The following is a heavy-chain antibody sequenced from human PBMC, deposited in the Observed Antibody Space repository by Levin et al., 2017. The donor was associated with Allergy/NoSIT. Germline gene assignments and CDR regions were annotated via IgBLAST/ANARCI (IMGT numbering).Heavy chain of an antibody. J-gene: IGHJ6*02. V-gene: IGHV4-39*01. CDR2: LFYSGST. CDR1: GGSISSSSYF. D-gene: IGHD3-3*01. CDR3: AGHGFLEWFPLYADV. Sequence: GSLRLSCTVSGGSISSSSYFWGWIRQPPGKGLEWIGSLFYSGSTYYNRSLKSRVTISVDTSKNQFSLKLTSVTAADTAVYFCAGHGFLEWFPLYADVWGQGTTVTVSS.